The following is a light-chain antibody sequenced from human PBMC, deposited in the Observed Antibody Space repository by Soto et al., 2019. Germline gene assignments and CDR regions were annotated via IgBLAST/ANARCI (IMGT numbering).Light chain of an antibody. CDR1: QSISNW. CDR2: HAS. V-gene: IGKV1-5*01. J-gene: IGKJ1*01. Sequence: DIQMTQSPSTLPASVGYRFTITCRASQSISNWLAWYQQKPGKAPKVLIYHASNLQSGVPSRFSGGGSGTEFTLTISSLQPDDFATYYCQQYNSYSFGQGTTVDIK. CDR3: QQYNSYS.